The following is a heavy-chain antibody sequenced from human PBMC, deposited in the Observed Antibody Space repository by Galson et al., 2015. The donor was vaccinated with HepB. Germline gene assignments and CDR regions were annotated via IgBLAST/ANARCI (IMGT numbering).Heavy chain of an antibody. D-gene: IGHD1-1*01. CDR2: ISSNGGST. CDR1: GFTFSRYA. CDR3: VKDPGWNDAWFDP. J-gene: IGHJ5*02. V-gene: IGHV3-64D*06. Sequence: SLRLSCAASGFTFSRYAMHWVRQAPGKGLEYVSAISSNGGSTYYADSVKGRFTISRDNSKNTLYLQMSSLRAEDTAVYYCVKDPGWNDAWFDPWGQGTLVTVSS.